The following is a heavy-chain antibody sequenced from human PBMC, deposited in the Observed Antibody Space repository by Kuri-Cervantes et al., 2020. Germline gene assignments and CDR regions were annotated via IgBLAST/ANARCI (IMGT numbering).Heavy chain of an antibody. CDR3: AREAAATSQEPPIYYYYYMDV. CDR2: MNPNSGNT. V-gene: IGHV1-8*02. CDR1: GYTFTGYY. Sequence: ASVKVSCKASGYTFTGYYMHWVRQAPGQGLEWMGWMNPNSGNTGYAQKFQGRVTMTRNTSISTAYMELSSLRSEDTAVYYCAREAAATSQEPPIYYYYYMDVWGKGTTVTVSS. D-gene: IGHD6-25*01. J-gene: IGHJ6*03.